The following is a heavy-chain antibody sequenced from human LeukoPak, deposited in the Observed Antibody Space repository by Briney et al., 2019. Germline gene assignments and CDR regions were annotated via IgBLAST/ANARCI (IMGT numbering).Heavy chain of an antibody. Sequence: ASVKVSRKAFGYTYTSNYMHWVRQAPGQGPEWMGVISPSGGSTTYAQKFQGRVTLTRDMSTSTDYLELSSLRSEDTAVYYCARDNSVRDEAWWFNPWGQGTLVAVSS. J-gene: IGHJ5*02. D-gene: IGHD5-24*01. CDR1: GYTYTSNY. CDR2: ISPSGGST. CDR3: ARDNSVRDEAWWFNP. V-gene: IGHV1-46*01.